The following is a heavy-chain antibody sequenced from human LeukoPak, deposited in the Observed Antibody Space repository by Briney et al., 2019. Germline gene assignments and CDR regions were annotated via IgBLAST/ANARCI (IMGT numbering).Heavy chain of an antibody. D-gene: IGHD4-17*01. Sequence: SETLSLTCTVSGGSISSSSYYWGWIRQPPGKGLEWIGSIYYSGSTYYNPSLKSRVTISVDASKNQFSLKLSSVTAADTAVYYCARVSATVTTTRYYYYYYMDVWGKGTTVTVSS. J-gene: IGHJ6*03. CDR3: ARVSATVTTTRYYYYYYMDV. CDR1: GGSISSSSYY. CDR2: IYYSGST. V-gene: IGHV4-39*07.